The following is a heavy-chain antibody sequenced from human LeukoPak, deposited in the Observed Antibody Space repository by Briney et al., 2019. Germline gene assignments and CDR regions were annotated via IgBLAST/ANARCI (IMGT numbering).Heavy chain of an antibody. CDR3: ARGLTRGYTYGGCFDP. CDR2: IYYSGST. J-gene: IGHJ5*02. CDR1: GGSFSSSDYY. V-gene: IGHV4-39*01. Sequence: SETLSLTCTVSGGSFSSSDYYWGWIRQPPGKGLEWIASIYYSGSTYYSPSLKSGVTISVDTSKNQFSLKLRSVTATDTAVYYCARGLTRGYTYGGCFDPWGQGTLVTVSS. D-gene: IGHD5-12*01.